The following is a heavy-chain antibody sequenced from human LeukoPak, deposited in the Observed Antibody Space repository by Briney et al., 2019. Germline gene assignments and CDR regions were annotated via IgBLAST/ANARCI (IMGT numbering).Heavy chain of an antibody. J-gene: IGHJ4*02. CDR1: GFSFSLYA. Sequence: AGGSLRLSCAASGFSFSLYAMNWVRQAPGKGLEWISYINSGGDDIHYAASVRGRFTISRDDAGNTLFLQLSSLRAEDTAVYYCARDTIQPGLIDDWGQGTLVTVSS. V-gene: IGHV3-21*05. CDR2: INSGGDDI. D-gene: IGHD2-2*01. CDR3: ARDTIQPGLIDD.